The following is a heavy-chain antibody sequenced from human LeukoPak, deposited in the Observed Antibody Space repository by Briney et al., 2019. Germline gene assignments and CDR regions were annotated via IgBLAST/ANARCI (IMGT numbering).Heavy chain of an antibody. V-gene: IGHV3-74*01. CDR1: GFTFSSYW. CDR2: INSDGSST. Sequence: GGSLRLSCAASGFTFSSYWMHWVRQVPGKGLVWVSRINSDGSSTTYADSVKGRFTISRDNSKNTLYLQTNSLRADDTAIYYCAARGYGRSFDYWGQGTLVTVSS. CDR3: AARGYGRSFDY. J-gene: IGHJ4*02. D-gene: IGHD6-13*01.